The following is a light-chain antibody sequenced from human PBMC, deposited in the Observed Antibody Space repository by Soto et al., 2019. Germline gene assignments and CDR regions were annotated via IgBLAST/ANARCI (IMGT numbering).Light chain of an antibody. CDR2: GAS. CDR1: QSVRSSY. Sequence: EIVLTQSPGTLSLSPGERATLSCRASQSVRSSYLAWFQQKPGQAPRLLIYGASTRATGIPARFSGSGSGTEFTLTISSLQSEDFAVYYCQQYNYWPPWTFGQGTKVEIK. CDR3: QQYNYWPPWT. V-gene: IGKV3-15*01. J-gene: IGKJ1*01.